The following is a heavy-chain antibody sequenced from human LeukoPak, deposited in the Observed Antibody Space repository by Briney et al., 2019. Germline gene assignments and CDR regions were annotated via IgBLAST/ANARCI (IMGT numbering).Heavy chain of an antibody. D-gene: IGHD6-19*01. V-gene: IGHV4-59*01. CDR2: IYYSGST. J-gene: IGHJ6*02. CDR1: GGSISSYY. Sequence: SETLSLTCTVSGGSISSYYWSWIRQPPGKGVEWIGYIYYSGSTNYNPSLKSRVTISVDTSKNQFSLKLSSVTAADTAVYYCARDLITVAGTDYGMDVWGQGTTVTVSS. CDR3: ARDLITVAGTDYGMDV.